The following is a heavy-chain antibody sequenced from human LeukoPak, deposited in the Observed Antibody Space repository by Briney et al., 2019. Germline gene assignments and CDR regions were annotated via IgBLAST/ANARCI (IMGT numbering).Heavy chain of an antibody. Sequence: ASVKVSCKASGYTFTSYYMHWVRQAPGQGLEWMGIINPSGGSTSYAQKLQVRVAMTRDTSTTTVYMQLSSLRSEDTVVYYCARGLTHYGDYDAYWGQGTLVTVSS. CDR3: ARGLTHYGDYDAY. J-gene: IGHJ4*02. V-gene: IGHV1-46*01. D-gene: IGHD4-17*01. CDR2: INPSGGST. CDR1: GYTFTSYY.